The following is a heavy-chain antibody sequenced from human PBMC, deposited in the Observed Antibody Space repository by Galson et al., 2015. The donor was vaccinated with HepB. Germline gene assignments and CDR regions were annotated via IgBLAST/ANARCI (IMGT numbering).Heavy chain of an antibody. V-gene: IGHV3-72*01. CDR1: GFTFSDHY. CDR2: TRNKANSYTT. J-gene: IGHJ4*02. D-gene: IGHD6-19*01. CDR3: TRNVPVAGFNYFDY. Sequence: SLRLSCAVSGFTFSDHYMDWVRQAPGKGLEWVGRTRNKANSYTTEYATSVKGRFTISRDDSKNSLYLQMNSLKTEDTAVYYCTRNVPVAGFNYFDYWGQGTLVTVSS.